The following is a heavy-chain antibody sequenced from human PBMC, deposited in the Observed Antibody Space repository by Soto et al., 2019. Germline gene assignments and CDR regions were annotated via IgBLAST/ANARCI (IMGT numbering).Heavy chain of an antibody. V-gene: IGHV4-30-4*01. J-gene: IGHJ4*02. CDR3: ATLRSRWNIDY. Sequence: QVQLQESGPGLVKPSQTLSLTCTVSGGSISTDDHYWSWIRQSPGKGLEWIGYVYYSGTTHYNPYLKSRLFISLDTSKNHFSLQLTSVTAADTAVYYCATLRSRWNIDYWGQGTLVTVSS. CDR1: GGSISTDDHY. D-gene: IGHD1-1*01. CDR2: VYYSGTT.